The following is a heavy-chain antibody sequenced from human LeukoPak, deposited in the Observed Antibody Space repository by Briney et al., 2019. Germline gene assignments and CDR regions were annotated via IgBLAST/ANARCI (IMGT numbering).Heavy chain of an antibody. CDR2: INHSGST. CDR3: ARGRRIVVVTAIQRKPFDY. D-gene: IGHD2-21*02. Sequence: SETLSLTCAVYGGSFSGYYWSWIRQPPGKGLEWIGEINHSGSTNYNPSLKSRVTISVDTSKNQFSLKLSSVTAADTAVHYCARGRRIVVVTAIQRKPFDYWGQGTLVTVSS. CDR1: GGSFSGYY. V-gene: IGHV4-34*01. J-gene: IGHJ4*02.